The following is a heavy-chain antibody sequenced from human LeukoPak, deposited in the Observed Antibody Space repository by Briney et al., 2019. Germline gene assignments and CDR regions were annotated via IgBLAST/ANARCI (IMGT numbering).Heavy chain of an antibody. D-gene: IGHD3-22*01. CDR2: IYPGDSDT. Sequence: GESLKISCKGSGYSFTTYWIGWVRQMPGKVLGWMGIIYPGDSDTRYSPSFQGQVSFSADKSTSTAYLQWSSLKASDTAIYYCARRGVVTSSEGFFDYWGQGTLVSVSS. J-gene: IGHJ4*02. CDR1: GYSFTTYW. V-gene: IGHV5-51*01. CDR3: ARRGVVTSSEGFFDY.